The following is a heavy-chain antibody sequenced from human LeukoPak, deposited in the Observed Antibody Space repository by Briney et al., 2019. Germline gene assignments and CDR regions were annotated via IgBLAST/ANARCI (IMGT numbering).Heavy chain of an antibody. Sequence: ASVKVSCKASGYTFTSYGISWVRQAPGQGLEWMGWISAYNGNTNYAQKLQGRVTMTTDTTTSTAYMELRSLRSDDTAVYYCARCLYNYYDSSGYYEDWFDPWGQGTLVTVSS. CDR3: ARCLYNYYDSSGYYEDWFDP. CDR2: ISAYNGNT. V-gene: IGHV1-18*01. CDR1: GYTFTSYG. J-gene: IGHJ5*02. D-gene: IGHD3-22*01.